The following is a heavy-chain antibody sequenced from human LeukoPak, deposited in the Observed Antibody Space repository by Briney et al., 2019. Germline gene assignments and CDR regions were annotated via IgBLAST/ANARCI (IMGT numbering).Heavy chain of an antibody. CDR3: ARRHGSGSTRHWDF. CDR2: IRGDENEI. CDR1: GFTFSSHW. Sequence: GGSLRLSCEASGFTFSSHWMHWVRQVPGKGLVWVARIRGDENEIDYADSVKGRFTIPRDNAKNTLYLQMNSLRVEDAAVSFCARRHGSGSTRHWDFWGQGTLVTVSS. D-gene: IGHD3-10*01. J-gene: IGHJ4*02. V-gene: IGHV3-74*01.